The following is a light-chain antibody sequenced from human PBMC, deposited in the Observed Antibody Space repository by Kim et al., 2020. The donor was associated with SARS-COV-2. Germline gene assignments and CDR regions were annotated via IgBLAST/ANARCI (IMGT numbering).Light chain of an antibody. CDR3: SSWDRSLSAWM. J-gene: IGLJ3*02. CDR2: RHN. Sequence: QTDTVACTGSSNHVGFEGGAWLQQHKRNPPKHLFYRHNTRPSGVSDRLSVSRSGNTASLSITGLQPEDEADYYCSSWDRSLSAWMFGGGTQLTVL. V-gene: IGLV10-54*01. CDR1: SNHVGFEG.